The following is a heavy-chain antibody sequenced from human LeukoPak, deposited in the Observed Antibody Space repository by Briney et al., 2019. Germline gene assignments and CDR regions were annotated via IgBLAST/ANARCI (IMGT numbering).Heavy chain of an antibody. CDR1: GFTFSSYA. J-gene: IGHJ4*02. CDR3: AKDLGWFGELGEFDY. CDR2: ISGSGGST. D-gene: IGHD3-10*01. Sequence: GGSLRLSCAASGFTFSSYAMSWVRQAPGKGLEWVSAISGSGGSTYYADSAKGRFTISRDNYKNTVYPQMNNLRAEDTAVYYCAKDLGWFGELGEFDYWGQGALVTVSS. V-gene: IGHV3-23*01.